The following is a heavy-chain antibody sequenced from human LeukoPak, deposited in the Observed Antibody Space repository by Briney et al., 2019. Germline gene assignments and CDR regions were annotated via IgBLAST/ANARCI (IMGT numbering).Heavy chain of an antibody. CDR3: ASPTISGSYYPGRDY. CDR1: GFTFSSYG. V-gene: IGHV3-33*01. Sequence: PGGSLRLSCAASGFTFSSYGMHWVRQAPGKGLEWVAVIWYDGSNKYYADSVKGRFTISRDNSKNTLYLQMNSLRAEDTAVYYCASPTISGSYYPGRDYWGQGTLVTVSS. J-gene: IGHJ4*02. CDR2: IWYDGSNK. D-gene: IGHD1-26*01.